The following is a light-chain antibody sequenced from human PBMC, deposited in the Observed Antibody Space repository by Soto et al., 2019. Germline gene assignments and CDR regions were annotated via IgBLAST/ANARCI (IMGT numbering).Light chain of an antibody. CDR3: QQYNTYWGYI. CDR1: QSISSW. CDR2: KAS. V-gene: IGKV1-5*03. Sequence: DIQMTQSPSTLSASVGDRVTITCRASQSISSWLAWYQQKPGKAPKLLIYKASTLESGVPSRFSGSGSGTEFTLTISSLQPDDFATYYCQQYNTYWGYIFSQGTKLDIK. J-gene: IGKJ2*01.